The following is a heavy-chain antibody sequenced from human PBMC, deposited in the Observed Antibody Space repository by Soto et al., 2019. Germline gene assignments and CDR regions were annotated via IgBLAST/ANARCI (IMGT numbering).Heavy chain of an antibody. Sequence: GASVKVSCKASGGTFSSYAISWVRQAPGQGLEWMGGIIPIFGTANYAQKFQGRVTITADESTSTAYMELSSLRSEDTAVYYCARDLTGGQQPVRYCYYGMDVWVQWTTVTVSS. D-gene: IGHD6-13*01. V-gene: IGHV1-69*13. CDR1: GGTFSSYA. CDR3: ARDLTGGQQPVRYCYYGMDV. J-gene: IGHJ6*02. CDR2: IIPIFGTA.